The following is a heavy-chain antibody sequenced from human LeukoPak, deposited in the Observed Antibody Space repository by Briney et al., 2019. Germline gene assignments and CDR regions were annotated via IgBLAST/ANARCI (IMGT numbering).Heavy chain of an antibody. Sequence: GGSLRLSCAASGFTFSSYGMHWVRQAPGKELEWVAVIWYDGSNKYYADSVKGRFTISRDNSKNTLYPQMNSLRAEDTAVYYCARVLLPLYGMDVWGQGTTVTVSS. V-gene: IGHV3-33*01. CDR3: ARVLLPLYGMDV. D-gene: IGHD3-22*01. J-gene: IGHJ6*02. CDR2: IWYDGSNK. CDR1: GFTFSSYG.